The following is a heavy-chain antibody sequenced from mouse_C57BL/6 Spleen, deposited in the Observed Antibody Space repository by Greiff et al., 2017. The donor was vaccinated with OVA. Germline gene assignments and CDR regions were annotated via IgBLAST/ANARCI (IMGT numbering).Heavy chain of an antibody. J-gene: IGHJ3*01. Sequence: VQLQESGAELVRPGTSVKMSCKASGYTFTNYWIGWAKQRPGHGIEWIGDIYPGGGYTNYNEKFKGKATLTADKSSSTAYMQFSSLTSDDSAIYYCARSGDGYSFAYWGQGTLVTVSA. CDR2: IYPGGGYT. CDR3: ARSGDGYSFAY. V-gene: IGHV1-63*01. CDR1: GYTFTNYW. D-gene: IGHD2-3*01.